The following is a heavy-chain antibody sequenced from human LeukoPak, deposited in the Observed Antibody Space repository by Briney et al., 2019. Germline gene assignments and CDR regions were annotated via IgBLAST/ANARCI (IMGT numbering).Heavy chain of an antibody. CDR1: GGSFSGYY. D-gene: IGHD2-15*01. V-gene: IGHV4-34*01. Sequence: SETLSLTCAVYGGSFSGYYWSWIRQPPGKGLEWIGEINHSGSTNYNPSLKSRVTISVDTSKNQFSLKLSSVTAADTAVYYCAGLGCSGGSCYFYFDYWGQGTLVTVSS. J-gene: IGHJ4*02. CDR3: AGLGCSGGSCYFYFDY. CDR2: INHSGST.